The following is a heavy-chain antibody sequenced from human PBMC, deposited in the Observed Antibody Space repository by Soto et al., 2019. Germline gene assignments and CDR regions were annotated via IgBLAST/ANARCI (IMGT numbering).Heavy chain of an antibody. J-gene: IGHJ6*02. CDR3: ARHHGSPGSYFGMDV. CDR2: IYPGDSDT. Sequence: GASLKISCLGFGYSFSSYWINWVRQMPGKGLEWMGIIYPGDSDTRYSPSFQGQVTISADKSISTAYLQWRSLKASDTAMYYCARHHGSPGSYFGMDVWGQGTTATVSS. V-gene: IGHV5-51*01. D-gene: IGHD6-13*01. CDR1: GYSFSSYW.